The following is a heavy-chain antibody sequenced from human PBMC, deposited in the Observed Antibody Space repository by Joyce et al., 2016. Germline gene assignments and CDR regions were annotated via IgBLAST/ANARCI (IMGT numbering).Heavy chain of an antibody. CDR2: IRGKAYGGTT. D-gene: IGHD2-21*02. J-gene: IGHJ4*02. CDR1: GFTFDYYA. CDR3: SRGGLAYCAGDCYFDK. V-gene: IGHV3-49*05. Sequence: EAHLEEAGGGLVKPGRSLRLSCTTSGFTFDYYAISWFRQAPGKGLEWVGFIRGKAYGGTTEFAASVTGRFSISRDNSKGIAYLQMNSLKIEDTAVYYCSRGGLAYCAGDCYFDKWGQGTLVTVSS.